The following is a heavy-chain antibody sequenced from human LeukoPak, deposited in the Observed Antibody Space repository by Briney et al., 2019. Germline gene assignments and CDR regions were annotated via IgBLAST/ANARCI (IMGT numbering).Heavy chain of an antibody. J-gene: IGHJ4*02. D-gene: IGHD1-26*01. CDR1: GGSISSYY. V-gene: IGHV4-59*08. CDR2: IYYSGST. Sequence: SETLSLTCTASGGSISSYYWSWIRQPPGKGLEWIAFIYYSGSTNYNPSLKSRVTISVDTSKNQFSLKLSSVTAADTAVYYCARHGDSGSDGFDYWGQGTLVSVS. CDR3: ARHGDSGSDGFDY.